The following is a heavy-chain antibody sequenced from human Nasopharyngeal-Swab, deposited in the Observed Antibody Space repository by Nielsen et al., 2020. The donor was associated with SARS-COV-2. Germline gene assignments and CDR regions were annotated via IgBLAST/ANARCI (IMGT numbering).Heavy chain of an antibody. Sequence: SETPSLTCTVSGGSISSGGYYWSWIRQHPGKGLEWIGYIYYSGSTYYNPFLKSRVTISVDTSKNQFSLKLSSVTAADTAVYYCARVRVFTFDYWGQGTLVTVSS. CDR3: ARVRVFTFDY. D-gene: IGHD3-10*01. CDR2: IYYSGST. CDR1: GGSISSGGYY. V-gene: IGHV4-31*03. J-gene: IGHJ4*02.